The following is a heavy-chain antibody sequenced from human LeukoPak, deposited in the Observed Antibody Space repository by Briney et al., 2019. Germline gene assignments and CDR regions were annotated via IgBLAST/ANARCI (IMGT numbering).Heavy chain of an antibody. D-gene: IGHD3-16*01. V-gene: IGHV3-7*01. CDR3: ARDWGSGSGTIFDY. Sequence: GGSLRLSCAASGFTFSSYWMTWVRQAPGKGLEWVANIKQDGSEKYYVDSVKGRFTISRDNAKNSLYLQMNSLSAEDTAVYYCARDWGSGSGTIFDYWGQGTQVTVSS. CDR2: IKQDGSEK. J-gene: IGHJ4*02. CDR1: GFTFSSYW.